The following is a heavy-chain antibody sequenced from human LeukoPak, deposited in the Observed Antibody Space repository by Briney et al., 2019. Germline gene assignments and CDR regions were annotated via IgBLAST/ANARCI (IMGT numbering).Heavy chain of an antibody. CDR3: ATYSGSYSPDY. V-gene: IGHV1-2*02. D-gene: IGHD1-26*01. CDR1: GYTFTVYY. J-gene: IGHJ4*02. CDR2: INPNSGGT. Sequence: ASVKVSCKASGYTFTVYYLHWVRQAPGQGLEWMAWINPNSGGTDYAQKFQGRVTVTRDTSISTAYMELSSLRSDDTAVYYCATYSGSYSPDYWGQGTLVTVSS.